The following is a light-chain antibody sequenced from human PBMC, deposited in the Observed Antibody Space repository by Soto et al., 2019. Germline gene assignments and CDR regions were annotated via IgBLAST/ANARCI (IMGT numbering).Light chain of an antibody. CDR1: QSISIY. J-gene: IGKJ5*01. V-gene: IGKV1-39*01. CDR2: AAS. Sequence: IKVSKSPAALSATVGDRVTITCRASQSISIYLNVYQQKPGKAPKLMIYAASSLQSGVPSRISGSGSGTDFTLTISSLQPEDFATYYCQQSYSTPITFGQRTRL. CDR3: QQSYSTPIT.